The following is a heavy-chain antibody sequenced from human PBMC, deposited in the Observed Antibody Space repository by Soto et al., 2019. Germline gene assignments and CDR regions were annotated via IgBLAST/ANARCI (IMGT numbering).Heavy chain of an antibody. CDR3: ARMKVDSYQFCYAMDV. CDR2: IFSDNER. V-gene: IGHV2-26*01. J-gene: IGHJ6*02. D-gene: IGHD3-9*01. CDR1: GFSLTTGKMG. Sequence: SGPTLVNPTETLTLTCTVSGFSLTTGKMGVSWIRQPPGKALEWLAHIFSDNERSYSTSLQGRLTISKDTSGSQVVLSMTNVDPVDTATYYCARMKVDSYQFCYAMDVWGQGTTVTVSS.